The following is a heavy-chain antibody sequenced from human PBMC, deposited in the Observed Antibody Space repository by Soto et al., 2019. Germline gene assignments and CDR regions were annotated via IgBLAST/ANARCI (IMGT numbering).Heavy chain of an antibody. CDR3: ARGYCSSTSCYPDFTDGGDP. V-gene: IGHV4-34*01. J-gene: IGHJ5*02. CDR2: INHSGST. D-gene: IGHD2-2*01. Sequence: QVKLQQCGAGLLKPSETLSLTCAVYGGSFSGYYWSWIRQPPGKGLAWIGEINHSGSTNYNPSLKSRVTRPVDTTQNQLSLNLSSVTAVDTVVYYCARGYCSSTSCYPDFTDGGDPWGQGTLVTVSS. CDR1: GGSFSGYY.